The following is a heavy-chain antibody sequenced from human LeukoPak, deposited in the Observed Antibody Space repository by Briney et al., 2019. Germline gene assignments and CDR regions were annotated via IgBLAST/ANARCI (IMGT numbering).Heavy chain of an antibody. CDR3: ASRVLSAHYSNYFDY. V-gene: IGHV4-39*01. Sequence: PSETLSLTCTVSGGPIRSSSYYWDRIRQPPGKGLEWIGSMYYSGSTYYNSSIKSRVSISEDTYNNQYLLKVSSVTAADTEVYCCASRVLSAHYSNYFDYWGQGTLVTVSS. D-gene: IGHD3-22*01. CDR2: MYYSGST. J-gene: IGHJ4*02. CDR1: GGPIRSSSYY.